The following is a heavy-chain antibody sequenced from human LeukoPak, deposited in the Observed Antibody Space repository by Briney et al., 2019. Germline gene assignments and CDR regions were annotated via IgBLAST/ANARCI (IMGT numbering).Heavy chain of an antibody. V-gene: IGHV3-7*03. CDR3: ARDRLGDSVVLAAMPWYYYGMDV. Sequence: GGSLRLSCAASGFTFSSYWMSWVRQAPGKGLEWVANIKQDGSEKYYVDSVKGRFTISRDNAKNSLYLQMNSLRAEDTAVYYCARDRLGDSVVLAAMPWYYYGMDVWGKGTTVTVSS. D-gene: IGHD2-2*01. J-gene: IGHJ6*04. CDR1: GFTFSSYW. CDR2: IKQDGSEK.